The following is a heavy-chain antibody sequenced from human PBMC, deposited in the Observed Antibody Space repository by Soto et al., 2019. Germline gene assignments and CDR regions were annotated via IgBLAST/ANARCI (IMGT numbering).Heavy chain of an antibody. CDR3: ARDPARTGTPHGMGMDV. CDR1: GFTFSSYS. J-gene: IGHJ6*02. CDR2: ISSSSSYI. Sequence: PGGSLRLSCAASGFTFSSYSMNWVRQAPGKGLEWVSSISSSSSYIYYADSVKGRFTISRDNAKNSLYLQMNSLRAEDTAVYYCARDPARTGTPHGMGMDVRGQGTTVTVSS. V-gene: IGHV3-21*01. D-gene: IGHD1-1*01.